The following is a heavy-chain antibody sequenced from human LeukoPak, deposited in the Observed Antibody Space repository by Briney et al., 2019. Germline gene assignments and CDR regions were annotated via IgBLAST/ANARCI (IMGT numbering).Heavy chain of an antibody. D-gene: IGHD3-3*01. CDR1: GGSISSYY. CDR2: IYYSGST. CDR3: ARFWSGLDY. Sequence: SSETLSLTCTVSGGSISSYYWSWIRQPPGKGLEWIGYIYYSGSTNYNPSLKSRVTISVDTSKNQFSLMLTSVTAADTAVYYCARFWSGLDYWGQGTLVTVSP. V-gene: IGHV4-59*01. J-gene: IGHJ4*02.